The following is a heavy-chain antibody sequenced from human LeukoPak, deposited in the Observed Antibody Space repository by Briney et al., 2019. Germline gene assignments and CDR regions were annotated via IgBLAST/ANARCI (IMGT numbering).Heavy chain of an antibody. V-gene: IGHV5-51*01. CDR2: IYPGDSDT. D-gene: IGHD6-13*01. Sequence: KVSCKASGYTFTSYWIGWVRQMPGKGLEWMGIIYPGDSDTRYSPSFQGQVTISADKSISTAYLQWSSLKASDTAMYYCARQASSSWYLSYWGQGTLVTVSS. CDR3: ARQASSSWYLSY. J-gene: IGHJ4*02. CDR1: GYTFTSYW.